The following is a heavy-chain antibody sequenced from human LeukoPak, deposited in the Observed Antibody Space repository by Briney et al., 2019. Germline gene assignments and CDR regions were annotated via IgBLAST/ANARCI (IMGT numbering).Heavy chain of an antibody. CDR2: IHTIET. CDR1: GGSFSGYF. D-gene: IGHD3-22*01. CDR3: ARGLRDEERYYKYYYMDV. J-gene: IGHJ6*03. Sequence: PSETLSLTCTISGGSFSGYFGTWIRQASGKGLEWIWYIHTIETKYNPSLQSRVSMSIDTSKNQFSLNLRSVTAADTAVYYCARGLRDEERYYKYYYMDVWGRGTTVTVSS. V-gene: IGHV4-4*09.